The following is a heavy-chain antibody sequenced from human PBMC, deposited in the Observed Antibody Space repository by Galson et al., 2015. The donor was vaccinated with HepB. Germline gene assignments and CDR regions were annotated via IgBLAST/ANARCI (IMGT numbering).Heavy chain of an antibody. CDR1: GDSVSSNTAA. V-gene: IGHV6-1*01. CDR3: ARARTRRPPHYYYGLDV. Sequence: CAISGDSVSSNTAAWNWIRQSPSRGLEWLGRTYYRAKWYQDYAVSVKSRMTINSDTSKNQFSLHLNSVTPEDTAVYYCARARTRRPPHYYYGLDVWGQGTTVTVSS. J-gene: IGHJ6*02. CDR2: TYYRAKWYQ.